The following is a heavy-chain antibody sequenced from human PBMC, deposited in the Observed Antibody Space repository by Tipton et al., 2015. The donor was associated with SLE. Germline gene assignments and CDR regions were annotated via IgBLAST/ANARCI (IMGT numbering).Heavy chain of an antibody. CDR3: ARGGAVLGCLECLSDSWCDP. V-gene: IGHV1-18*01. Sequence: QSGAEVKKPGASVKVSCKASGYTFTSYGISWVRQAPGQGLERMGWISAYNGKTNYAQKLPGRVTMTTDTSTSPAYMELRSLGSDASAGYYWARGGAVLGCLECLSDSWCDPWGQGTLVAVSS. CDR2: ISAYNGKT. D-gene: IGHD3-3*01. J-gene: IGHJ5*02. CDR1: GYTFTSYG.